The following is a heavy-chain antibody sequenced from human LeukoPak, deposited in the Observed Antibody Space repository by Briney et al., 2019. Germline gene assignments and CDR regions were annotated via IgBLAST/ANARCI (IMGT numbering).Heavy chain of an antibody. CDR2: INSDGSDT. Sequence: GGSLRLSCAASGFTFSSYWMNWVRQAPGKGLVWVSHINSDGSDTSYADSVKGRFTISRDNAKNTLYLQMNSLRAEDTAVYYCSGGGSRVVAGYWGQGALVTVSS. CDR3: SGGGSRVVAGY. J-gene: IGHJ4*02. D-gene: IGHD6-19*01. V-gene: IGHV3-74*01. CDR1: GFTFSSYW.